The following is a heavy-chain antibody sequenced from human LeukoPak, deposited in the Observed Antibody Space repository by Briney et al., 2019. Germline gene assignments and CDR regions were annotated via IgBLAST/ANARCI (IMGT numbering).Heavy chain of an antibody. CDR2: IKNKTKGGTT. CDR3: ARGLCTSTGCYQGPYDF. CDR1: GFIFSSAW. D-gene: IGHD2-2*01. J-gene: IGHJ4*02. V-gene: IGHV3-15*01. Sequence: GGSLRLSCEASGFIFSSAWMTWVRQAPGKGLEWVGHIKNKTKGGTTDYAAPVKGRFSISRDDSRKTLYLQMNRLRIEDTAVYYCARGLCTSTGCYQGPYDFWGQGMLVTVSS.